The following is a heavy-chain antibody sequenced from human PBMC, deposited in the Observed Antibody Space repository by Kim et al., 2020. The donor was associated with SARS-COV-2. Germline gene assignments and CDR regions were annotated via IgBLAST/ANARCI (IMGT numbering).Heavy chain of an antibody. D-gene: IGHD6-13*01. CDR1: GGSISSSSYY. Sequence: SETLSLTCTVSGGSISSSSYYWGWIRQPPGKGLEWIGSIYYSGSTYYSPSLKSRVTISVDTSKNQFSLKLSSVTAADTAVYYCARDRYRAAAGDLLGYFDLWGRGTLVTVSS. CDR3: ARDRYRAAAGDLLGYFDL. CDR2: IYYSGST. J-gene: IGHJ2*01. V-gene: IGHV4-39*07.